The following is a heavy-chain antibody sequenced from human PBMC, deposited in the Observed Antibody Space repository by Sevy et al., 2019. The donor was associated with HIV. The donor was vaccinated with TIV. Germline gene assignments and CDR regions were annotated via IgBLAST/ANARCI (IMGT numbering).Heavy chain of an antibody. CDR2: ISYDGSNK. CDR3: AREPFYGDYVGYFQH. CDR1: GFTFSSYA. D-gene: IGHD4-17*01. J-gene: IGHJ1*01. Sequence: QLGGSLRLSCAASGFTFSSYAMHWVRQAPGKGLEWVAVISYDGSNKYYADSVKGRFTISRDNSKNTLYLQMNSLRAEDTAVYYCAREPFYGDYVGYFQHWGQGTLVTVSS. V-gene: IGHV3-30*04.